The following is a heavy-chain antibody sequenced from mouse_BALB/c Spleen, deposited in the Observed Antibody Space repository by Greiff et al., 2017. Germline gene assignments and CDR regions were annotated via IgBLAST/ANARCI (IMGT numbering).Heavy chain of an antibody. J-gene: IGHJ3*01. CDR1: GYAFTNYL. CDR3: ARGSYYDYGPFAY. CDR2: INPGSGGT. V-gene: IGHV1-54*01. D-gene: IGHD2-4*01. Sequence: VKLQESGAELVRPGTSVKVSCKASGYAFTNYLIEWVKQRPGQGLEWIGVINPGSGGTNYNEKFKGKATLTADKSSSTAYMQLSSLTSDDSAVYFCARGSYYDYGPFAYWGQGTLVTVSA.